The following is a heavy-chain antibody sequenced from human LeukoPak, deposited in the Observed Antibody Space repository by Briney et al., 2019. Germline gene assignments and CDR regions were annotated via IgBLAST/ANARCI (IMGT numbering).Heavy chain of an antibody. J-gene: IGHJ4*02. CDR1: GFTFSGYT. CDR3: GKALRGNSWYSAY. V-gene: IGHV3-30-3*01. Sequence: GGSLRLSCAASGFTFSGYTMHWVRQAPGKGLEWVALISDDGDNKYYADSVKGRFSISRDNSKNTVYLQMNSLRPEDTAVYHWGKALRGNSWYSAYWGQGTLVTVSS. D-gene: IGHD6-13*01. CDR2: ISDDGDNK.